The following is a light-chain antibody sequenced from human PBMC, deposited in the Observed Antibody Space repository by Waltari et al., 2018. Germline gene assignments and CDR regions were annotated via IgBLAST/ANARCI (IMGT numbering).Light chain of an antibody. CDR1: QSVSSY. V-gene: IGKV3-11*01. CDR2: DAS. J-gene: IGKJ1*01. CDR3: QQRSNWWT. Sequence: EIVLTQSPATLSLSPGERATLSCRPSQSVSSYLAWYQQKPGQAPRLLIYDASNRATGIPARFSGSGSGTDFTLTISSLEPEDFAVYYCQQRSNWWTFGQGTKVEIK.